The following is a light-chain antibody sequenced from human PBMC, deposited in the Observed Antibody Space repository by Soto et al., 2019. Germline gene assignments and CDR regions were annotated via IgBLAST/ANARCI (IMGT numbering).Light chain of an antibody. J-gene: IGKJ2*01. CDR2: RAS. CDR1: QSIGPN. Sequence: TQSPATLSVSPGEVVTLSCRASQSIGPNLAWYQQRPGQAPRLLIHRASMRATGVPAIFIGSGFGTEFTLTISSLQSEDFAIYYCQQYANWPPYNFGQATKL. CDR3: QQYANWPPYN. V-gene: IGKV3-15*01.